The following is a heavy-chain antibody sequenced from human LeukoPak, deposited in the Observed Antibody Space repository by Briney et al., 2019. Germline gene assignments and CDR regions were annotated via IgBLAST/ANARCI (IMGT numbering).Heavy chain of an antibody. CDR1: RFTFSSYS. CDR2: ISGSGIRK. Sequence: PGRSLRLSCAASRFTFSSYSMSWVRQAPGKGLEWVSSISGSGIRKYYADSVKGRFTISRDNSDNTLYLLMNSLRTEDTAVYYCAKDGGGWFTSGWYYFDSWGQGSLVTVSS. CDR3: AKDGGGWFTSGWYYFDS. D-gene: IGHD6-19*01. J-gene: IGHJ4*02. V-gene: IGHV3-23*01.